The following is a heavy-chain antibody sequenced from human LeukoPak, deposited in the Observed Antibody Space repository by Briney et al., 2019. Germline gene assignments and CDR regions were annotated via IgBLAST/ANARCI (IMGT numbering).Heavy chain of an antibody. CDR3: ARDQYSSTWYRGAFDV. J-gene: IGHJ3*01. V-gene: IGHV3-64*01. D-gene: IGHD6-13*01. Sequence: GGSLRLSCAASGFSFSRYTMHWVRQAPGKGLEYVSAISSNGGSTYYVKSVKGRFTISRDNSKKTLYLQMNSLRAEDTAVYYCARDQYSSTWYRGAFDVWGQGTMASVSS. CDR2: ISSNGGST. CDR1: GFSFSRYT.